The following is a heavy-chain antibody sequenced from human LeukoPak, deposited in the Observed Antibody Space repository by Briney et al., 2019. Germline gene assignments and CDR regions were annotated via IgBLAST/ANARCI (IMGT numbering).Heavy chain of an antibody. CDR3: ARRAYYDTSGYYPASGYFDL. V-gene: IGHV4-59*08. CDR2: IYYSGST. Sequence: PSETLSLTCTVSGGSISSYYRSWIRQPPGKGLEWIGYIYYSGSTNYNPSLKSRVIISVDTSKNQFSLKLSSVTAADTAIYYCARRAYYDTSGYYPASGYFDLWGRGTLVTVSS. CDR1: GGSISSYY. J-gene: IGHJ2*01. D-gene: IGHD3-22*01.